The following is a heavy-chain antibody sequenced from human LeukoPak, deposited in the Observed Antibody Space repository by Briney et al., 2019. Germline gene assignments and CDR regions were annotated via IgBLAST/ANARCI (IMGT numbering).Heavy chain of an antibody. Sequence: KPSETLSLTCTVSGGSISSYSWSWIRQPPGKGLEWIGYIYYSGSTNYNPSLKSRVTISVDASKNQFSLKLSSVTAADTAVYYCARFTHDYVWGSYRPYFDYWGQGTLVTVSS. CDR1: GGSISSYS. CDR3: ARFTHDYVWGSYRPYFDY. D-gene: IGHD3-16*02. CDR2: IYYSGST. V-gene: IGHV4-59*01. J-gene: IGHJ4*02.